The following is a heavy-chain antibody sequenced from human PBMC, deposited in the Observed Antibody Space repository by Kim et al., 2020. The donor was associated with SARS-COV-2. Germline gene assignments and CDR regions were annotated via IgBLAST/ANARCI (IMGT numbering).Heavy chain of an antibody. CDR3: VRVGRATMVRGVFNWFDP. CDR2: ISAYNGNT. V-gene: IGHV1-18*04. D-gene: IGHD3-10*01. CDR1: GYTFTSYG. J-gene: IGHJ5*02. Sequence: ASVKVSCKASGYTFTSYGISWVRQAPGQGLEWMGWISAYNGNTNYAQKLQGRVTMTTDTSTSTAYMELRSLRSDDTAVYYCVRVGRATMVRGVFNWFDPWGQGTLVTVSS.